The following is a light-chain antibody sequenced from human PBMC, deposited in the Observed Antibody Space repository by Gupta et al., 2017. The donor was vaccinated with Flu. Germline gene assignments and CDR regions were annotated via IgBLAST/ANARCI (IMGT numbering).Light chain of an antibody. V-gene: IGKV3-20*01. CDR3: HHYGTSPYT. CDR2: GTS. J-gene: IGKJ2*01. CDR1: ESVNRNH. Sequence: VTLSLSPGESVTLSCRAGESVNRNHLAWYQQKPVQAPRLLMYGTSNRAPGIPDRFSGGGSGTDFTLSINRLEPEDSAVFYCHHYGTSPYTFGQGTKLEIK.